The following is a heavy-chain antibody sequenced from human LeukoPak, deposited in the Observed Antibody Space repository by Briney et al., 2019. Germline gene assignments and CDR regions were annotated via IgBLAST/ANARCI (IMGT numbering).Heavy chain of an antibody. CDR2: ICTAGDT. J-gene: IGHJ6*02. CDR1: GFTFSSYD. D-gene: IGHD4-17*01. V-gene: IGHV3-13*01. CDR3: ARGPDYGDYYGMDV. Sequence: GGSLRLSCAASGFTFSSYDMHWVRQAPGKGLEWVSAICTAGDTYYPGSVKGRFTISRENAKNSLYLQMNSLRAGDTAVYYCARGPDYGDYYGMDVWGQGPTVTVSS.